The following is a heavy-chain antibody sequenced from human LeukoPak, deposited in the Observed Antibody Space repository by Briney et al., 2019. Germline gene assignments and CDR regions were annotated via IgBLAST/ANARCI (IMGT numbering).Heavy chain of an antibody. V-gene: IGHV3-21*01. Sequence: GGSLRLSCAASGFTFSSYAMSWVRQAPGKGLEWVSSISSSSNYIYYADSVKGRFTISRDNAKNSLYLQMNSLRAEDTAVYYCARDLVPAANYYYYYGMDVWGQGTTVTVSS. CDR2: ISSSSNYI. CDR3: ARDLVPAANYYYYYGMDV. D-gene: IGHD2-2*01. J-gene: IGHJ6*02. CDR1: GFTFSSYA.